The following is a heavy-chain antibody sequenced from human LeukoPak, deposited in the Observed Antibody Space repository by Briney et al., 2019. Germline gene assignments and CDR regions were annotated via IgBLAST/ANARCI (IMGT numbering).Heavy chain of an antibody. D-gene: IGHD5-18*01. CDR3: ARGGGYSYTSRDVGYFDN. Sequence: GGSLRLSCAASGFTFSDYYMSWIRQAPGKGLEWVSYISSRGSTIHYADSVKGRFTISRDNAKNSLYLQMNSLRAGDTAVYYCARGGGYSYTSRDVGYFDNWGQGTLVTVSS. J-gene: IGHJ4*02. CDR1: GFTFSDYY. V-gene: IGHV3-11*01. CDR2: ISSRGSTI.